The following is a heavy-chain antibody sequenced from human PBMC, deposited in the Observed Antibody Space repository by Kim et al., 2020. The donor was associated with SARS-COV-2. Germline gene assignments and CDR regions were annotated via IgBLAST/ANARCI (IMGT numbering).Heavy chain of an antibody. J-gene: IGHJ5*02. Sequence: YVKGRITISRDKSKNTLKLTMNSRRAEDTAVYYCAKAAMVAATPGWFDPWGQGTLVTVSS. CDR3: AKAAMVAATPGWFDP. V-gene: IGHV3-23*01. D-gene: IGHD2-15*01.